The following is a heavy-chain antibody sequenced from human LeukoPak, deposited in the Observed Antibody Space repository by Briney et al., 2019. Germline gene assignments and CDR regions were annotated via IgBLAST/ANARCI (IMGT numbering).Heavy chain of an antibody. CDR3: ARGTSGTDEFDP. Sequence: AASVKVSCKASGYTFTSYDINWVRQATGQGLEWMGWMNPNSGNTGYAQKFQGRVTMTRNTSISTAYMELSSLRSEDTAVYYCARGTSGTDEFDPWGQGTLVTVSS. D-gene: IGHD6-25*01. CDR2: MNPNSGNT. CDR1: GYTFTSYD. V-gene: IGHV1-8*01. J-gene: IGHJ5*02.